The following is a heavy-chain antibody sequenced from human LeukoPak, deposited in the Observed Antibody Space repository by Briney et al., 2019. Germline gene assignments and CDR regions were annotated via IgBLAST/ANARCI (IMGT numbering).Heavy chain of an antibody. Sequence: GGSLRPSCAAAGFTVSSYGMSCVRQAPGKGREWVSASSDSGGSTYNADSVKGRFTNSRDNSKNTLYLQMNNLRAEDTAVYYCAKDRGRDLEIRYWGQGTLVIVSS. CDR1: GFTVSSYG. CDR3: AKDRGRDLEIRY. J-gene: IGHJ4*02. CDR2: SSDSGGST. V-gene: IGHV3-23*01. D-gene: IGHD3-16*01.